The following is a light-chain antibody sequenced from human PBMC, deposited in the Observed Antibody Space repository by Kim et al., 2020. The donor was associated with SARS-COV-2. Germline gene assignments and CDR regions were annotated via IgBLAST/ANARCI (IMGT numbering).Light chain of an antibody. CDR3: CSYADTSTWV. CDR1: SSDVGAYNY. Sequence: GQSVTISCTGTSSDVGAYNYVSWYQQHPGKAPKLIIYDVIKRPSGVPDRFSGSKSGNTASLSISGLQAEDEADYYCCSYADTSTWVFGGGTKLTVL. CDR2: DVI. J-gene: IGLJ3*02. V-gene: IGLV2-11*03.